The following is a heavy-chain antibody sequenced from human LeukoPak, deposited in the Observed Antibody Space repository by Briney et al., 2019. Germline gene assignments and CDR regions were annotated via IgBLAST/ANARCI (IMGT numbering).Heavy chain of an antibody. CDR3: TRDRGAYNLYDY. V-gene: IGHV3-49*03. CDR2: IRSKAYGETA. CDR1: GFTFSDYY. D-gene: IGHD1-1*01. Sequence: PGGSLKLSCAASGFTFSDYYMSWIRQAPGKGLEWVGFIRSKAYGETADYAASVKGRFTTSRDDSKAIAYLQMNSLKTEDTAVYHCTRDRGAYNLYDYWGQGTLVTVSS. J-gene: IGHJ4*02.